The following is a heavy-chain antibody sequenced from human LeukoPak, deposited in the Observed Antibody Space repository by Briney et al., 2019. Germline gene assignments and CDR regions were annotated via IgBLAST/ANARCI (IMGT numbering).Heavy chain of an antibody. V-gene: IGHV3-21*01. CDR2: ISSSSYI. J-gene: IGHJ4*02. D-gene: IGHD1-26*01. Sequence: GGSLRLSCAASGFTFSSYSMNWVRQAPGKGLEWVSSISSSSYIYYADSVEGRFTIPRDNAKNSLFLQMNSLRAEDTALYYCAKGLVGAGLDFWGQGTLVTVSS. CDR1: GFTFSSYS. CDR3: AKGLVGAGLDF.